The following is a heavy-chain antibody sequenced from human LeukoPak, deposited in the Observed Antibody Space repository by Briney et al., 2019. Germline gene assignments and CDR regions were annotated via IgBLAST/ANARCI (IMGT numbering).Heavy chain of an antibody. CDR3: AKALLGITMIVSPIDY. J-gene: IGHJ4*02. CDR2: ISGSGGST. V-gene: IGHV3-23*01. D-gene: IGHD3-22*01. CDR1: GFTFSSYA. Sequence: GGSLRPSCAASGFTFSSYAMSWVRQAPGKGLEWVSAISGSGGSTYYADSVKGRFTISRDNSKNTLYLQMNSLRAEDTAVYYCAKALLGITMIVSPIDYWGQGTLVTVSS.